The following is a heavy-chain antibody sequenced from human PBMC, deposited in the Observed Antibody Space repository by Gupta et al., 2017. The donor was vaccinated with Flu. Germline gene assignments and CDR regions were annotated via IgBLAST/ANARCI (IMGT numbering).Heavy chain of an antibody. V-gene: IGHV3-48*03. Sequence: CTASGFDFNSYEMSWVRQAPGRGLEWVAFISSSAVTYYTDPVRGRFTSSRDNANNLLYLKMSSLRGEDTAVYYCARGHWDNWGQGTLVTVSS. J-gene: IGHJ4*02. CDR2: ISSSAVT. CDR3: ARGHWDN. CDR1: GFDFNSYE.